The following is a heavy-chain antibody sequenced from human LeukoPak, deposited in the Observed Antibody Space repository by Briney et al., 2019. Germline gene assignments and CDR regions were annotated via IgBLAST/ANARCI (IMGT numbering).Heavy chain of an antibody. Sequence: GGSLRLSCAASGFTFSSYGMYWVRQAPGKGLEWVAVIWYDGSNKYYADSVKGRFTISRDNSKNTLYLQMNSLRAEDTAVYYCAKGTAAGHLFDYWGQGTLVTVSS. CDR3: AKGTAAGHLFDY. D-gene: IGHD6-13*01. J-gene: IGHJ4*02. CDR2: IWYDGSNK. CDR1: GFTFSSYG. V-gene: IGHV3-33*06.